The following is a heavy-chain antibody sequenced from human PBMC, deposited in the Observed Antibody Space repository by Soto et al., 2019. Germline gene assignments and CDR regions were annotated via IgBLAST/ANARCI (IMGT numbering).Heavy chain of an antibody. CDR1: RGTISSYY. J-gene: IGHJ5*02. Sequence: PSETLSLTCTVARGTISSYYWSWIRQPPGKGLEWIGYIYYSGSTSYNPALKSRVTISVDTSKNQLSMKLSSVTAADTAVYYCATDLPKPHINWFDPWGQGTLVTVSS. V-gene: IGHV4-59*01. CDR2: IYYSGST. CDR3: ATDLPKPHINWFDP.